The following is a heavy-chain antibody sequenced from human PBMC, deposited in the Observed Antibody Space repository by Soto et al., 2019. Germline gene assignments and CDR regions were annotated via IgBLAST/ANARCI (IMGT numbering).Heavy chain of an antibody. CDR3: AKAVTAARHWENNVTQSGLDV. V-gene: IGHV3-30*18. Sequence: QVQLVESGGGVVQPGRSLRLSCAASGFTFYSFDMHWVRQAPGQGLEWVSVVSYDGSRQYYSDSVKGRFIISRDNSKNPLALLMNRLKPEDTASYHRAKAVTAARHWENNVTQSGLDVWGQGTTVAVSS. CDR1: GFTFYSFD. CDR2: VSYDGSRQ. J-gene: IGHJ6*02. D-gene: IGHD6-6*01.